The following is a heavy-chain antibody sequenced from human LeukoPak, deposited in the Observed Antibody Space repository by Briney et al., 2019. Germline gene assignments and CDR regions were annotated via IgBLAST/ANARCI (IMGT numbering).Heavy chain of an antibody. CDR1: GGSFSGYY. J-gene: IGHJ4*02. CDR2: INHSGST. CDR3: ARQTTFDY. V-gene: IGHV4-34*01. D-gene: IGHD4-17*01. Sequence: PSETLSLTCAVYGGSFSGYYWSWIRQPPGKGLEWIGEINHSGSTNYNPSLKSRVTISVDTSKNQFSLKLGSVTAADTAVYYCARQTTFDYWGQGTPVTVSS.